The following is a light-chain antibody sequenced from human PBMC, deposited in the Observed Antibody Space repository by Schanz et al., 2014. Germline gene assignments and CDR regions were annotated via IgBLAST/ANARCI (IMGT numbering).Light chain of an antibody. CDR2: DVS. CDR3: CSYAGSYTLV. Sequence: QSVLTQPPSASGSPGQSVTISCTGTSSDVGGYNYVSWYQHHPGKAPKLMIYDVSKRPSGVPDRFSGSKSGNTASLTISGLQADNEAEYYCCSYAGSYTLVFGGGTKLTVL. V-gene: IGLV2-11*01. CDR1: SSDVGGYNY. J-gene: IGLJ2*01.